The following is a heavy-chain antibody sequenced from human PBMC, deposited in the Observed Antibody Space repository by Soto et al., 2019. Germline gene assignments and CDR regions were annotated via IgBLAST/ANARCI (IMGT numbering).Heavy chain of an antibody. J-gene: IGHJ4*02. CDR3: ARETTDYYGSGSAFDY. Sequence: ASVKVSCKASGYTFTGYYMHWVRQAPGQGLEWMGWINPNSGGTNYAQKFQGWVTMTRDTSISTAYMELSRLRSDDTAVYYCARETTDYYGSGSAFDYWGQGTLVTVSS. D-gene: IGHD3-10*01. CDR1: GYTFTGYY. CDR2: INPNSGGT. V-gene: IGHV1-2*04.